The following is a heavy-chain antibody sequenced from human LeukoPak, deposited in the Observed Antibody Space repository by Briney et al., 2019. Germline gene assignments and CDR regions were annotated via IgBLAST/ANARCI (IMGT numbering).Heavy chain of an antibody. J-gene: IGHJ4*02. Sequence: GGSLRLSCAASGFTFSSCGFNWVRQAPGKGLEWVSSIGPTGTDRYYADSVRGRFTISRDNAKNSMYLQMNSLRDEDTAVYYCATETIGRHYDYWGQGTLLTVSS. D-gene: IGHD1-14*01. CDR2: IGPTGTDR. V-gene: IGHV3-21*01. CDR3: ATETIGRHYDY. CDR1: GFTFSSCG.